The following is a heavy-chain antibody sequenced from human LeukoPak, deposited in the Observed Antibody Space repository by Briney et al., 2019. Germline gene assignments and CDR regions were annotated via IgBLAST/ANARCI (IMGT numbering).Heavy chain of an antibody. V-gene: IGHV1-18*01. CDR2: ISAYNGNT. D-gene: IGHD3-22*01. CDR1: GYTFTSYG. Sequence: GASVKVSCKASGYTFTSYGISWVRQAPGQGLEWMGWISAYNGNTNYAQKFQGRVTMTRDTSISTAYMELSRLRSDDTAVYYCARSLRYYYDSSGYHGGFDYWGQGTLVTVSS. CDR3: ARSLRYYYDSSGYHGGFDY. J-gene: IGHJ4*02.